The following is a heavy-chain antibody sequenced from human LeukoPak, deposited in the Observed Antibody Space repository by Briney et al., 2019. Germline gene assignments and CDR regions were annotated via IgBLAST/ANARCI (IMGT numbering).Heavy chain of an antibody. J-gene: IGHJ4*02. CDR2: IYHSGST. CDR3: ARASGVWWDGDYVPSDFDY. V-gene: IGHV4-38-2*02. CDR1: GYSISSGYY. Sequence: SETLSLTCTVSGYSISSGYYWGWIRQPPGKGLEWIGSIYHSGSTYYNPSLKSRVTISVDTSKNQFSLKLSSVTAADTAVYYCARASGVWWDGDYVPSDFDYWGQGTLVTVSS. D-gene: IGHD4-17*01.